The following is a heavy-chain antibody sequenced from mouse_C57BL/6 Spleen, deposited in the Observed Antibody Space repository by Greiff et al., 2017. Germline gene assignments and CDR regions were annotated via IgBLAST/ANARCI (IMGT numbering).Heavy chain of an antibody. D-gene: IGHD2-4*01. CDR1: GFTFTGYY. Sequence: EVKLMESGGGLVQPGGSLSLSCEASGFTFTGYYMSWVRQPPGKALEWLGFIRNKANGYTTEYRASVKGRFTISRDNSQSILYLQINALSAEDSATYYCARYPYYYDYDGAWFADWGHATLVTVSA. CDR2: IRNKANGYTT. CDR3: ARYPYYYDYDGAWFAD. J-gene: IGHJ3*01. V-gene: IGHV7-3*01.